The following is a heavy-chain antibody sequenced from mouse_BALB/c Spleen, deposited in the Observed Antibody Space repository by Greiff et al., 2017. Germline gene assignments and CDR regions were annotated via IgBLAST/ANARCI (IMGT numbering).Heavy chain of an antibody. V-gene: IGHV3-1*02. J-gene: IGHJ3*01. CDR1: GYSITSGYS. D-gene: IGHD1-1*01. Sequence: EVNLVESGPDLVKPSQSLSLTCTVTGYSITSGYSWHWIRQFPGNKLEWMGYIHYSGSTNYNPSLKSRISITRDTSKNQFFLQLNSVTTEDTATYYCAREFDYYGSSSAWFAYWGQGTLVTVSA. CDR3: AREFDYYGSSSAWFAY. CDR2: IHYSGST.